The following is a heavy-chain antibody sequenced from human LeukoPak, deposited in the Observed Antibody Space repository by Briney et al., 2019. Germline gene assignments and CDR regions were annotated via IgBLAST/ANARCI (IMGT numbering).Heavy chain of an antibody. CDR3: ARERGLGARATDYFDY. V-gene: IGHV1-69*13. CDR1: GGTFSSYA. Sequence: VASVKVSCKASGGTFSSYAISWVRQAPGQGLEWMGGIIPIFGTANYAQKFQGRVTITADESTSTAYMELSSLRSEDTAVYYCARERGLGARATDYFDYWGQGTLVTVSS. D-gene: IGHD5-12*01. CDR2: IIPIFGTA. J-gene: IGHJ4*02.